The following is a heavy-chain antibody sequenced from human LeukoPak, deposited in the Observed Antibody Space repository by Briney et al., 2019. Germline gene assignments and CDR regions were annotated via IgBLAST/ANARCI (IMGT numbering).Heavy chain of an antibody. D-gene: IGHD6-13*01. CDR1: GGSFSGYY. CDR2: INHSGST. Sequence: SETLSLTCAVYGGSFSGYYWSWIRQPPGKGLEWIGEINHSGSTNYNPSLKSRVTISVDTSKNQFSLKLSSVTAADTAVYYCARDVVAAAGTWDYWGQGTLVTVSS. CDR3: ARDVVAAAGTWDY. J-gene: IGHJ4*02. V-gene: IGHV4-34*01.